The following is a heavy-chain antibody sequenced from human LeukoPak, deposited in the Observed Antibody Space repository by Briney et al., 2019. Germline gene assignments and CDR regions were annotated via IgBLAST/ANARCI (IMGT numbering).Heavy chain of an antibody. CDR3: LGSPTYYNMDV. V-gene: IGHV3-30*04. Sequence: GGSLRLSCAASGLTFRNYAMHWVRQAPGKGLEWVRVISHGGGKDYSSDYVKGRFIISRDNYKNTAEPQITGRRADDTVFYCGLGSPTYYNMDVWGKGTTLTVS. D-gene: IGHD3-10*01. J-gene: IGHJ6*03. CDR1: GLTFRNYA. CDR2: ISHGGGKD.